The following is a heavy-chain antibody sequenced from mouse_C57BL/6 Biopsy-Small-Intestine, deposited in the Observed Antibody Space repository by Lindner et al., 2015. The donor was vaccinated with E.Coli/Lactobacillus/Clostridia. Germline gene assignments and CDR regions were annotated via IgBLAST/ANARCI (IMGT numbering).Heavy chain of an antibody. CDR2: IYPYNSLS. D-gene: IGHD2-1*01. V-gene: IGHV1-31*01. Sequence: VQLQESGPELVKPGASVKISCKASAYSFTGYYMHWVKQSHGAILDWIGYIYPYNSLSSYNQKFKGKATLTVDKSSSTAYLQLSSLTSEDTAVYYCTTRRYGNLWYFDVWGTGTTVTVSS. CDR3: TTRRYGNLWYFDV. J-gene: IGHJ1*03. CDR1: AYSFTGYY.